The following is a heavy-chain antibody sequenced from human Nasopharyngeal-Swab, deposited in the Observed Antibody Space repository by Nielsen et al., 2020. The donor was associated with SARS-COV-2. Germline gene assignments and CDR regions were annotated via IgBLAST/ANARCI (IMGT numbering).Heavy chain of an antibody. Sequence: WVRQAPGQGLEWMGGIIPIVGTANYAQKFQGRVTITADESTSTAYMELSSLRSEDTAVYYCANERYCSGGSCYSGGMDVWGQGTTVTVSS. V-gene: IGHV1-69*01. CDR3: ANERYCSGGSCYSGGMDV. CDR2: IIPIVGTA. D-gene: IGHD2-15*01. J-gene: IGHJ6*02.